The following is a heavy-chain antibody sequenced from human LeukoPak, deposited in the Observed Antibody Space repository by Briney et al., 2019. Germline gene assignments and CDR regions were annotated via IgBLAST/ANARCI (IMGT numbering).Heavy chain of an antibody. J-gene: IGHJ3*02. CDR1: GFTFTIYA. CDR3: ARFGASGYDYVWGSYRYTYAFDI. D-gene: IGHD3-16*02. CDR2: ISYDGNNK. V-gene: IGHV3-30-3*01. Sequence: GGSLRLSCAASGFTFTIYAMHWVRQAPGKGLEWVALISYDGNNKYYADSVKGRFTISRDNAKNTLYLQMNSLRAEDTAVYYCARFGASGYDYVWGSYRYTYAFDIWGQGTMVTVSS.